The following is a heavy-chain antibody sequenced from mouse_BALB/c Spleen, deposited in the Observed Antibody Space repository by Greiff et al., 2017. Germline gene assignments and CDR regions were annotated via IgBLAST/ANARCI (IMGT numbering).Heavy chain of an antibody. CDR1: GFTFSSYT. D-gene: IGHD2-14*01. J-gene: IGHJ3*01. V-gene: IGHV5-12-2*01. CDR2: ISNGGGST. CDR3: ARRNYYRDAFAY. Sequence: EVKLVESGGGLVQPGGSLKLSCAASGFTFSSYTMSWVRQTPEKRLEWVAYISNGGGSTYYPDTVKGRFTISRDNAKNTLYLQMSSLKSEDTAMYYCARRNYYRDAFAYWRQGTLVTVSA.